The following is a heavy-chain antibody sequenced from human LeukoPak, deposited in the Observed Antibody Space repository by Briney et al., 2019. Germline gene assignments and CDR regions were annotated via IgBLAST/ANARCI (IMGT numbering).Heavy chain of an antibody. Sequence: ASVKVSCKASGYTFTSYGISWVRQAPGQGLEWMGWISAYSGNTNYAQKLQGRVTMTTDTSTSTAYMELRSLRSDDTAVYYCARDYFSYSSGWYEALDYWGQGTLVTVSS. CDR1: GYTFTSYG. J-gene: IGHJ4*02. V-gene: IGHV1-18*01. CDR2: ISAYSGNT. CDR3: ARDYFSYSSGWYEALDY. D-gene: IGHD6-19*01.